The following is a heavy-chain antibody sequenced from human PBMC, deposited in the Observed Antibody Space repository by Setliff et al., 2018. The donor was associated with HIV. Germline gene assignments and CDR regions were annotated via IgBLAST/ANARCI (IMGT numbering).Heavy chain of an antibody. D-gene: IGHD1-26*01. Sequence: ASVKVSCKTSGYTFTTSDINWVRQAPGQGFEWMGWMNPISGNTGYAQRSQGRLTMTRDASMDTAYMELTSLRSEDTALYYCARGARLVGRAVVLYYFDHWGQGTLVTVSS. V-gene: IGHV1-8*02. CDR2: MNPISGNT. CDR1: GYTFTTSD. J-gene: IGHJ4*02. CDR3: ARGARLVGRAVVLYYFDH.